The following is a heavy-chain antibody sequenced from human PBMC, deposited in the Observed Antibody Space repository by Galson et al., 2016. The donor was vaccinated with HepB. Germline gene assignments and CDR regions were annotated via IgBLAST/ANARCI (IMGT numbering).Heavy chain of an antibody. CDR2: ISGGGRGT. V-gene: IGHV3-23*01. CDR1: GLTFSNFA. D-gene: IGHD2-8*02. CDR3: VRDAYWSFDF. J-gene: IGHJ4*02. Sequence: SLRLSCAASGLTFSNFAMSWVRQTPGKGLDWVAVISGGGRGTYYADSVKGRFTISRDNGENLLYLQMRDLRAEDTAVYYCVRDAYWSFDFWGRGTLVTVSS.